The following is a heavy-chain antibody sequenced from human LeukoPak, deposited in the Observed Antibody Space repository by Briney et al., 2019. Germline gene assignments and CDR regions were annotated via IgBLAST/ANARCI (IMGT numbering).Heavy chain of an antibody. V-gene: IGHV1-24*01. CDR2: FYPEDGET. Sequence: ASVTVSCKVSGSTLTELSMQWVRQAPGKGLAWMGDFYPEDGETIYAQKFQCRVTMTEDTSTDTAYMELSSLRSEDTAVYYCVGWPALVDILTGSFRFDPWGQGTLVTVSS. D-gene: IGHD3-9*01. CDR1: GSTLTELS. CDR3: VGWPALVDILTGSFRFDP. J-gene: IGHJ5*02.